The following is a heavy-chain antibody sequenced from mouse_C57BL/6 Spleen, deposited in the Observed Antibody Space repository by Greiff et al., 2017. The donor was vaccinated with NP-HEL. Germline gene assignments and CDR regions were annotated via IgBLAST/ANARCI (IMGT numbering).Heavy chain of an antibody. Sequence: QVQLQQSGAELVRPGASVTLSCKASGYTFTDYEMHWVKQTPVHGLEWIGAIDPETGGTAYNQKFKGKAILTADKSSSTAYMELRSLTSEDSAVYYCTRDYSNSDGYFDVWGTGTTGTVSS. J-gene: IGHJ1*03. D-gene: IGHD2-5*01. CDR3: TRDYSNSDGYFDV. V-gene: IGHV1-15*01. CDR1: GYTFTDYE. CDR2: IDPETGGT.